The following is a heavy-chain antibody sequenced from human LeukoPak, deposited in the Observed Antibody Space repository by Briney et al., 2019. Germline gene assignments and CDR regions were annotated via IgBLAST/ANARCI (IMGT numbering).Heavy chain of an antibody. J-gene: IGHJ4*02. CDR3: ARDISHDYSNEGQS. V-gene: IGHV3-7*01. Sequence: GGSLRLSCAASGFTFSDYWLDWVRQAPGKGLEWLGNIKEDGTYINYFESVKGRFTISRDNAKNSLYLQMNSLRAEDTVVYYCARDISHDYSNEGQSWGQGTLVTVSS. CDR2: IKEDGTYI. CDR1: GFTFSDYW. D-gene: IGHD4-11*01.